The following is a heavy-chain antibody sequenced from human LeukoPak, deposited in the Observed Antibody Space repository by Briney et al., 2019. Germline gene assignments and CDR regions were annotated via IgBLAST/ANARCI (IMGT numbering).Heavy chain of an antibody. CDR2: ISHSGHT. D-gene: IGHD5-24*01. V-gene: IGHV4-59*08. CDR1: GGAFNSYY. J-gene: IGHJ4*02. CDR3: ARHRSKWLQSSFDY. Sequence: SETLSLTCTVSGGAFNSYYWSWIRQTPGQGLEWIGYISHSGHTDYSPSLKSLFTISVDTSKNQFSLQLNSVTAADTAVYYCARHRSKWLQSSFDYWGQGTLVTVSS.